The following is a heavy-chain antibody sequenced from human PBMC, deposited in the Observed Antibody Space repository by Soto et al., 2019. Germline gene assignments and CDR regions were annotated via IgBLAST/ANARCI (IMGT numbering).Heavy chain of an antibody. Sequence: DVQLVESGGAVAQPGGSLRLSCAASGFMLEDHAMHWVRQPPGKGLEWVSLISWDGGSAYYADSVRGRSTISRDNSKNSLYLQMNSLRPEDTALYYCAKDMTNYFGLDVWGQGTTVTVSS. CDR1: GFMLEDHA. V-gene: IGHV3-43D*04. CDR2: ISWDGGSA. CDR3: AKDMTNYFGLDV. J-gene: IGHJ6*02.